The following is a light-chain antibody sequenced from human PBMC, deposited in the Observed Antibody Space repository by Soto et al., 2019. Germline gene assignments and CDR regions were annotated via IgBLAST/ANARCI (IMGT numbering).Light chain of an antibody. CDR2: DAS. Sequence: IVLTQSPSTLSLSPGERATLSCRASQSVSSYLAWYQQKPGQAPRLLIYDASNRATGIPARFSGSGSGTDFTLTISSLEPEDFAVYCCQQRSNWPPEITFGGGTKVDIK. V-gene: IGKV3-11*01. J-gene: IGKJ4*01. CDR1: QSVSSY. CDR3: QQRSNWPPEIT.